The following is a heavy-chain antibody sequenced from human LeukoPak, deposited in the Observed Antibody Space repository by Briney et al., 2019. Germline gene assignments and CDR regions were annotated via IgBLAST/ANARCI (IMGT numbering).Heavy chain of an antibody. CDR1: GFTFSSYA. V-gene: IGHV3-30*14. J-gene: IGHJ4*02. CDR2: ISYDGSNK. Sequence: GGSLRLSCAASGFTFSSYAMHWVRQAPGKGLEWVAVISYDGSNKYYADSVKGRFTISRDNSKNTLYLQMNSLRAEDTAVYYRARAGGLYSSGWYREYYFDYWGQGTLVTVSS. D-gene: IGHD6-19*01. CDR3: ARAGGLYSSGWYREYYFDY.